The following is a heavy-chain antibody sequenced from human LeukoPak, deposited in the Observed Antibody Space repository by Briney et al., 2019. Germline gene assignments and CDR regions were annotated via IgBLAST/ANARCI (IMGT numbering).Heavy chain of an antibody. CDR3: AKLHPYWYDSSGHTGDY. V-gene: IGHV3-23*01. CDR2: ISGSDDST. D-gene: IGHD3-22*01. CDR1: GFTFSSYA. J-gene: IGHJ4*02. Sequence: PGASLRLTCAASGFTFSSYAMTWVRQAPGRGLEWASGISGSDDSTYYADSVKGRFTISRDNSKNTLYLQMNSLRAEDTAVYYCAKLHPYWYDSSGHTGDYWGQGTLVTVSS.